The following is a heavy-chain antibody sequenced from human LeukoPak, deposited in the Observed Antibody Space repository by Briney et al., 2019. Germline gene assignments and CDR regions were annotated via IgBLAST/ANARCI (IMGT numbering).Heavy chain of an antibody. CDR1: GFTFSSYW. Sequence: PGGSLRLSCAASGFTFSSYWMSWVRQAPGKGLEWVANIKQDGSEKYYVDSVKGRFTISRDNAKNSLYLQMNSLRAEDTAVYYCARDLYYYDSSGYLLWDYWGQGTLVTVSS. V-gene: IGHV3-7*01. CDR3: ARDLYYYDSSGYLLWDY. J-gene: IGHJ4*02. D-gene: IGHD3-22*01. CDR2: IKQDGSEK.